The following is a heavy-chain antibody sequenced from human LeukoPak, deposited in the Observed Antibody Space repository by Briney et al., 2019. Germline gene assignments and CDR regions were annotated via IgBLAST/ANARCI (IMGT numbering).Heavy chain of an antibody. J-gene: IGHJ4*02. Sequence: PGGSLRLSCAASVFTLSSYAMSWVRQAPRTGLEWVSAISGSGGVTYYADSVKGRFTKSRDNSRDTLYLQMNSLRAEDTAVYYCAKGYYDYVWGSSYFDYCGQGTLVTVSS. CDR2: ISGSGGVT. D-gene: IGHD3-16*01. CDR3: AKGYYDYVWGSSYFDY. CDR1: VFTLSSYA. V-gene: IGHV3-23*01.